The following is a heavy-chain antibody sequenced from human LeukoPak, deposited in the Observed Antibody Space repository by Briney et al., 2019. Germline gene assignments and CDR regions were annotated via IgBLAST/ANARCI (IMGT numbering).Heavy chain of an antibody. CDR3: ASFAGYSSGWSP. V-gene: IGHV4-59*01. CDR1: GGSISSYY. J-gene: IGHJ5*02. CDR2: IYYSGST. D-gene: IGHD6-19*01. Sequence: SETLSLTCTVSGGSISSYYWSWIRQPLGKGLEWIGYIYYSGSTNYNPSLKSRVTISVDTSKNQFSLKLSSVTAADTAVYYCASFAGYSSGWSPWGQGTLVTVSS.